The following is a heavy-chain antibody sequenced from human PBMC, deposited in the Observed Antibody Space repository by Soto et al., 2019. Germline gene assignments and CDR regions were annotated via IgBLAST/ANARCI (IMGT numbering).Heavy chain of an antibody. V-gene: IGHV4-34*01. D-gene: IGHD6-13*01. Sequence: PSETLSLTCAVYGGSFSGYYWSWIRQPPGKGLEWIGEINHSGSTNYNPSLKSRVTISVDTSKNQFSLKLSSVTAADTAVYYCARGIAAAGTRWGQGTLVTVSS. CDR1: GGSFSGYY. CDR2: INHSGST. CDR3: ARGIAAAGTR. J-gene: IGHJ4*02.